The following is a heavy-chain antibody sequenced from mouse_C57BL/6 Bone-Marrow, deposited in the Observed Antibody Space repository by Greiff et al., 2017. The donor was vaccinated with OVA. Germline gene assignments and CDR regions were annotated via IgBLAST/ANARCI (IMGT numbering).Heavy chain of an antibody. CDR3: ARQVDYYGSTYYYAMDY. J-gene: IGHJ4*01. CDR1: GFTFSDYY. D-gene: IGHD1-1*01. V-gene: IGHV5-12*01. Sequence: EVQVVESGGGLVQPGGSLKLSCAASGFTFSDYYMYWVRQTPEKRLEWVAYISNGGGSTYYPDTVKGRFTISRDNAKNTLYLQMSRLKSEDTAMYYCARQVDYYGSTYYYAMDYWGQGTSVTVSS. CDR2: ISNGGGST.